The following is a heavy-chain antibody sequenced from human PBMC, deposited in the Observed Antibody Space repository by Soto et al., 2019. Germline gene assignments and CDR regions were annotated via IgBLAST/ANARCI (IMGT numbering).Heavy chain of an antibody. J-gene: IGHJ4*02. CDR3: ATSIMITFGGVIAHYFDY. CDR1: GFTFSSYA. V-gene: IGHV3-23*01. CDR2: ISGSGGST. Sequence: GGSLRLSCAASGFTFSSYAMSWVRQAPGKGLEWVSAISGSGGSTDYADSVKGRFTISRDKSKNTLYLQMNSLRAEDTAVYYCATSIMITFGGVIAHYFDYWGQGTLVTVSS. D-gene: IGHD3-16*02.